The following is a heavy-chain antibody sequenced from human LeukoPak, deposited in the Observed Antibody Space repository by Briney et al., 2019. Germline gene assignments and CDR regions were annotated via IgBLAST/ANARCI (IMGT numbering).Heavy chain of an antibody. V-gene: IGHV4-39*01. D-gene: IGHD3-16*01. J-gene: IGHJ4*02. CDR1: GGSISSSSYY. CDR2: IYYSGST. CDR3: ARRGGHAGYYFDY. Sequence: SETLSLTCTVSGGSISSSSYYWGWIRQPPGKGLEWIGSIYYSGSTYYNPSLKSRVTISVDTSKNQFSLKLSSVTAADTAVYYCARRGGHAGYYFDYWGQGTLVTVSS.